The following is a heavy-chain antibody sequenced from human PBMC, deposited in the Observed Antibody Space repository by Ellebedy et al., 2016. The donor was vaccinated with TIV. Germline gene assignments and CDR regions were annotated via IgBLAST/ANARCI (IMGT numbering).Heavy chain of an antibody. J-gene: IGHJ5*02. CDR2: IYQDGSEK. V-gene: IGHV3-7*01. D-gene: IGHD4-17*01. CDR3: ARRGRYGDYAVQVNSWFDA. CDR1: GFSFRSYW. Sequence: GESLKISCAASGFSFRSYWMTWVRQAPGKGLEWVANIYQDGSEKYYVDSVKGRFTISRDNAKNSLYLQMNSLRVEDTAVYYCARRGRYGDYAVQVNSWFDAWGQGTLVTVSS.